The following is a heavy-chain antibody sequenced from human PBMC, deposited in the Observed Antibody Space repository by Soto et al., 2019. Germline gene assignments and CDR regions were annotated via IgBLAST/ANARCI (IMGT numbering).Heavy chain of an antibody. D-gene: IGHD6-19*01. Sequence: ASVKVSCKASGYAFTSYAMHWVRQAPGQRLEWMGWINAGNGNTKYSQKFQGRVTITRDTSASTAYMELSSLRSEDTAVYYCARVGYSSGWYLGYWGQGTLVTVSS. CDR2: INAGNGNT. CDR1: GYAFTSYA. J-gene: IGHJ4*02. V-gene: IGHV1-3*01. CDR3: ARVGYSSGWYLGY.